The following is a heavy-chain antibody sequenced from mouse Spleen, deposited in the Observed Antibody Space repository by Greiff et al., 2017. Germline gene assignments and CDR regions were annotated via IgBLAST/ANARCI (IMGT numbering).Heavy chain of an antibody. CDR1: GYSFTSYW. CDR3: TRGDSSGPPYAMDY. D-gene: IGHD3-2*01. J-gene: IGHJ4*01. Sequence: VHVKQSGTVLARPGASVKMSCKASGYSFTSYWMHWVKQRPGQGLEWIGAIYPGNSDTSYNQKFKGKAKLTAVTSASTAYMELSSLTNEDSAVYYCTRGDSSGPPYAMDYWGQGTSVTVSS. V-gene: IGHV1-5*01. CDR2: IYPGNSDT.